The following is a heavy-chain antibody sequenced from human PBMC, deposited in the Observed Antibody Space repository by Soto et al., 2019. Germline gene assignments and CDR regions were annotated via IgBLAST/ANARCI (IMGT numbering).Heavy chain of an antibody. CDR1: GNTFTSYD. J-gene: IGHJ5*02. Sequence: VQLVQSGAEVKKPGASVKVSCKASGNTFTSYDINWVRQATGQGLEYLGWMNPNSGNTAYVQKFQGRVTMTWDTSITTAYMELSSLRSEDTAVYFCARGVKYGAYSRWFDPWGQGTLVTVSS. V-gene: IGHV1-8*01. CDR2: MNPNSGNT. CDR3: ARGVKYGAYSRWFDP. D-gene: IGHD4-17*01.